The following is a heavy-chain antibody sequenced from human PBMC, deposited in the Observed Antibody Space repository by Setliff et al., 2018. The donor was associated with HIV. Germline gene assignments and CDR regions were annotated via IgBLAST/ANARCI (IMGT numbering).Heavy chain of an antibody. Sequence: PSETLSLTCSVSGASIRGHYWSWIRQSPGKGLEWIGNIYYSGNTNYNPSFKSRVTISVDTSTNQFSPRVNSVTAAETAVYYCARSLVPSGYYYGRHAFDIWGQGTKVTVS. D-gene: IGHD3-22*01. V-gene: IGHV4-59*08. CDR3: ARSLVPSGYYYGRHAFDI. J-gene: IGHJ3*02. CDR2: IYYSGNT. CDR1: GASIRGHY.